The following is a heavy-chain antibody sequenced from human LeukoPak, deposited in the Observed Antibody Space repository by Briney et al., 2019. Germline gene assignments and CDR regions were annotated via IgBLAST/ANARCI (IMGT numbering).Heavy chain of an antibody. D-gene: IGHD3-22*01. CDR2: ISRSNIYK. Sequence: PGGSLRLSCAASGFTFSSYTMNWVRLAPGKGLEWVSSISRSNIYKYYADSVKGRFTISRDNAKNSLYLQMNSLRAEDPAVYYCANSRYDSSGYYGIIGYWGQGTLVTVSS. CDR3: ANSRYDSSGYYGIIGY. CDR1: GFTFSSYT. J-gene: IGHJ4*02. V-gene: IGHV3-21*01.